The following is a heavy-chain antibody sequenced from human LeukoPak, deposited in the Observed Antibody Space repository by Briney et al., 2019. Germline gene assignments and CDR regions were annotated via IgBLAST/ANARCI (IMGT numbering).Heavy chain of an antibody. CDR1: GGSSSGYY. D-gene: IGHD3-10*01. V-gene: IGHV4-34*01. CDR2: INHSGST. J-gene: IGHJ4*02. Sequence: PSETLSLTCAVYGGSSSGYYWSWIRQPPGKGLEWIGEINHSGSTNYNPSLKSRVTISVDTSKNQFSLKLSSVTAADTAVYYCARGRSYYYGSGILFDYWGQGTLVTVSS. CDR3: ARGRSYYYGSGILFDY.